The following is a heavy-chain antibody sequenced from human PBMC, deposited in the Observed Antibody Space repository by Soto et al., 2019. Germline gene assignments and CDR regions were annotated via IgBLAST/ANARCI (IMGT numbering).Heavy chain of an antibody. V-gene: IGHV3-48*02. J-gene: IGHJ4*02. CDR1: GFTFSSYS. CDR3: ARESYDSGSYLVDY. Sequence: EVQLVESGGGLVQPGGSLRLSCAASGFTFSSYSMNWVRQAPGKGLEWVSYISSSSSTIYYADSVKGRFTISRDNAKNSLYLQMNSLRDEDTAVYYCARESYDSGSYLVDYWGQGTLVTVSS. D-gene: IGHD1-26*01. CDR2: ISSSSSTI.